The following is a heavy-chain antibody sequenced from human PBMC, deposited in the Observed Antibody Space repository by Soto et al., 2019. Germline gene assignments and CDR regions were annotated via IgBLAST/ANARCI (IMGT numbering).Heavy chain of an antibody. Sequence: SETLSLTCTVACGSLSSYYLIWIRQPPGKGLEWIGNVYNSGSTFYNPSLESRVTMSVDTSKNQFSLKLSSVTAADTAVYSCARLLSYSSSWYYFDYWGQGTLVTVSS. CDR1: CGSLSSYY. J-gene: IGHJ4*02. CDR2: VYNSGST. D-gene: IGHD6-13*01. V-gene: IGHV4-59*08. CDR3: ARLLSYSSSWYYFDY.